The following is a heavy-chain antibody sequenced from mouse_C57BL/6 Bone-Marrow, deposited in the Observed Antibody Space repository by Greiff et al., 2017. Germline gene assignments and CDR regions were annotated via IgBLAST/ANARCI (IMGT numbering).Heavy chain of an antibody. CDR3: APLYYDYDEEAYYFDY. D-gene: IGHD2-4*01. CDR2: IYPRSGNT. CDR1: GYTFTSYG. Sequence: VQLVESGAELARPGASVKLSCKASGYTFTSYGISWVKQRTGQGLEWIGEIYPRSGNTYYNEKFKGKATLTADKSSSTAYMELRSLTSEDSAVYFWAPLYYDYDEEAYYFDYWGQGTTLTVSS. V-gene: IGHV1-81*01. J-gene: IGHJ2*01.